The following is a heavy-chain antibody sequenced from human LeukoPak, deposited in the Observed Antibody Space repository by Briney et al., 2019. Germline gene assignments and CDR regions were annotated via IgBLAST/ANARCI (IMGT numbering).Heavy chain of an antibody. CDR3: ARSGWQWLVLRPKGAWYFDL. CDR1: GFTFSDYY. V-gene: IGHV3-11*01. Sequence: PGGSLRLSCAASGFTFSDYYMSWIRQAPGKGLEWVSYISSSGSTIYYADSVKGRFTISRDNAKNSLYLQMNSLRAEDTAVYYCARSGWQWLVLRPKGAWYFDLWGRGTLVTVSS. CDR2: ISSSGSTI. D-gene: IGHD6-19*01. J-gene: IGHJ2*01.